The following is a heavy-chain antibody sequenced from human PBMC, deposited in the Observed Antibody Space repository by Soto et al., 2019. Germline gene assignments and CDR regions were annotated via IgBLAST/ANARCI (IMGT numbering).Heavy chain of an antibody. Sequence: EASVKVSCKASRYTFTGYYMHWVRQAPGQGLEWMGWINPNSGGTNYAQKFQGRVTMTRDTSISTAYMELSRLRSDDTAVYYCAALLVRGINWFDPWGQGTLVTVSS. CDR1: RYTFTGYY. CDR3: AALLVRGINWFDP. CDR2: INPNSGGT. D-gene: IGHD3-10*01. J-gene: IGHJ5*02. V-gene: IGHV1-2*02.